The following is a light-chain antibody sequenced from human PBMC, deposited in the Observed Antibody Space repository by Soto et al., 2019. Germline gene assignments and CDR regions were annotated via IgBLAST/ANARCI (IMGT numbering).Light chain of an antibody. CDR3: QAFDNSLSASGV. J-gene: IGLJ3*02. CDR1: GSHIGATYD. CDR2: GNS. Sequence: QAVVTQPPSVSGAPGQRVTISCAGSGSHIGATYDIHWYQQLPGAAPRLLIYGNSNRPSGVPDRFAGSKSGTSASLAIIGLRVEDEGIYYCQAFDNSLSASGVFGGGTKVTVL. V-gene: IGLV1-40*01.